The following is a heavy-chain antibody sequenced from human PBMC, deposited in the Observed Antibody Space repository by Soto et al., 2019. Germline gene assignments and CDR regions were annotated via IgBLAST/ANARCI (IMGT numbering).Heavy chain of an antibody. V-gene: IGHV1-18*01. CDR1: GYTFTTYG. Sequence: QVQLVQSGGEVKKPGASVKVSCKTSGYTFTTYGISWVRQAPGQGLEWVGWISAYSGKTHYAQKFQGKVTMTTDTSTNTAYRELRSRRSDDTAVYYGARDPYLGDHQYWGQGTLVTVSS. CDR3: ARDPYLGDHQY. J-gene: IGHJ4*02. CDR2: ISAYSGKT. D-gene: IGHD3-16*01.